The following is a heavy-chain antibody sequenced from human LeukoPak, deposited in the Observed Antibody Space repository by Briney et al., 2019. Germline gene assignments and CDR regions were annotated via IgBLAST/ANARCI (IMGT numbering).Heavy chain of an antibody. CDR1: GFTFSSYG. CDR3: ARDRVSEWLFPYYYYGMDV. J-gene: IGHJ6*02. V-gene: IGHV3-30*03. D-gene: IGHD3-3*01. CDR2: ISYDGSNK. Sequence: PGGSLRLSCAASGFTFSSYGMHWVRQAPGKGLEWVAVISYDGSNKYYADSVKGRFTISRDNSKNTLYLQMNSLRAEDTAVYYCARDRVSEWLFPYYYYGMDVWGQGTTVTVSS.